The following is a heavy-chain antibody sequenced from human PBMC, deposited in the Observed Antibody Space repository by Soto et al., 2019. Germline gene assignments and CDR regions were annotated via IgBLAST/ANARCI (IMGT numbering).Heavy chain of an antibody. CDR2: ISYDGSDK. J-gene: IGHJ4*02. CDR3: AKALGELSPESYDY. V-gene: IGHV3-30*18. Sequence: QVQLVESGGGVVQPGRSLRLSCAASGFTFSSYAMHWVRRAPGKALEWVAVISYDGSDKYYADSVKGRFTISRDNSKNTLNLQMNSLRADDTAVYYCAKALGELSPESYDYWGQGTLITVSS. D-gene: IGHD3-16*02. CDR1: GFTFSSYA.